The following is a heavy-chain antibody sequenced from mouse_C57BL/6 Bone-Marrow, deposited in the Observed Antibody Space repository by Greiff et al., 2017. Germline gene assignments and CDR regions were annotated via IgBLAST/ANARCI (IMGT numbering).Heavy chain of an antibody. Sequence: EVMLVESGGGLVQPGGSLKLSCAASGFTFSDYYMYWVRQTPEKRLEWVAYISNGGGSTYYPDTVKGRFTISRNNAKNTLYLQMSRLKSEDTAMYYCARQGWLLDAMDYWGQGTSVTVSS. CDR3: ARQGWLLDAMDY. D-gene: IGHD2-3*01. CDR1: GFTFSDYY. CDR2: ISNGGGST. V-gene: IGHV5-12*01. J-gene: IGHJ4*01.